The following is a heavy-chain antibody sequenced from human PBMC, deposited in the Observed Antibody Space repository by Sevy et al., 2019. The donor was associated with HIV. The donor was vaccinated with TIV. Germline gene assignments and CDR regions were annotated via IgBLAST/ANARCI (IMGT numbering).Heavy chain of an antibody. Sequence: ASVKVSCKASGYSFSDSGYYVHWVRQAPGQGLEWMGWINPKSGATKYAQKFQGRVTLTSDTSVSTANMELTRLTSDDTAVYYCARESYDFWTGPVDYDYGMDAWGQGTTVTVSS. D-gene: IGHD3-3*01. CDR3: ARESYDFWTGPVDYDYGMDA. CDR2: INPKSGAT. J-gene: IGHJ6*02. V-gene: IGHV1-2*02. CDR1: GYSFSDSGYY.